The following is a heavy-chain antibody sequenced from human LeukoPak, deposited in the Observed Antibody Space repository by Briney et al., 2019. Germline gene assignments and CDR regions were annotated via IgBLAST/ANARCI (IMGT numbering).Heavy chain of an antibody. V-gene: IGHV1-8*01. CDR1: RYTFTSYD. J-gene: IGHJ4*02. Sequence: GASVKVSCKASRYTFTSYDINWVRQATGQGLEWMGWVNPNSGHTGYAQKFQGRVTMTRNTSISTAYMELSSLRSEDTAVYYCARGAPGSYCSGGSCPYFDYWGQGTLVSVSS. CDR2: VNPNSGHT. D-gene: IGHD2-15*01. CDR3: ARGAPGSYCSGGSCPYFDY.